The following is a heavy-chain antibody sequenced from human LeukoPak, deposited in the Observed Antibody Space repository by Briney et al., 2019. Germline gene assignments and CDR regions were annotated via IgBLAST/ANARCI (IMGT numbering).Heavy chain of an antibody. V-gene: IGHV4-39*01. J-gene: IGHJ3*02. D-gene: IGHD3-3*01. CDR3: ARILRFLEWLPTLDAFDI. CDR1: GGSISSSSYY. Sequence: SETLSLTCTVSGGSISSSSYYWGWIRQPPGKGLEWIGSIYYSGSTYYNPSLKSRVTISVDTSKNQFSLKLSSVTAADTAVYYCARILRFLEWLPTLDAFDIWGQGTMVTVSS. CDR2: IYYSGST.